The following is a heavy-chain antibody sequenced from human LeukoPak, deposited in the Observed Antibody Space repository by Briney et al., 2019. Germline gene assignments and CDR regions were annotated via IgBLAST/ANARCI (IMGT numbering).Heavy chain of an antibody. Sequence: SETLSLTCRVSGGSISSYYWGWIRQPPGKRLQWIGYVSNSGRTDYNPSLKSRVTISIDTSRNQFSLRLRSVTAADTAVYFCARENDRYGRIDYWGRGTLVTVTA. J-gene: IGHJ4*02. D-gene: IGHD5-18*01. V-gene: IGHV4-59*01. CDR1: GGSISSYY. CDR2: VSNSGRT. CDR3: ARENDRYGRIDY.